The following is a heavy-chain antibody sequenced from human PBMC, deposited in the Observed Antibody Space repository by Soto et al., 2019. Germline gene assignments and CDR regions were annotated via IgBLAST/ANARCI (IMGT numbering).Heavy chain of an antibody. V-gene: IGHV3-33*01. CDR1: GFTFSSYG. Sequence: PGGSLRLSCAASGFTFSSYGMHWVRQAPGKGLEWVAVIWYDGSNKYYADSVKGRFTISRDNSKNTLYLQMNSLRAEDTAVYYCARGKGYSSSWSFDYWGQGTLVTVSS. D-gene: IGHD6-13*01. J-gene: IGHJ4*02. CDR3: ARGKGYSSSWSFDY. CDR2: IWYDGSNK.